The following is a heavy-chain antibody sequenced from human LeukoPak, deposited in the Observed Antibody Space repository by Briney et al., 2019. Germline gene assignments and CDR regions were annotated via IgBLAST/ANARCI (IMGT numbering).Heavy chain of an antibody. V-gene: IGHV3-30-3*01. J-gene: IGHJ4*02. Sequence: GSLRLSCAASGFTVSSNYMSWVRQAPGKGLEWVAVISYDGSNEYYADSVKGRFTISRDNSKNTLYLQMNSLRAEDTAVYYCASRYSGSWYVLDYWGQGTLVTVSS. D-gene: IGHD6-13*01. CDR2: ISYDGSNE. CDR3: ASRYSGSWYVLDY. CDR1: GFTVSSNY.